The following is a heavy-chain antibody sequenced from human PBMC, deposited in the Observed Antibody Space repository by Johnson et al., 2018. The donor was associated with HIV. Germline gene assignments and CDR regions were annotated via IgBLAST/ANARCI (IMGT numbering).Heavy chain of an antibody. J-gene: IGHJ3*02. CDR3: ARPDLGLWFRESNAFDI. CDR2: IKTDGSDT. CDR1: GFTFSNYW. Sequence: VQLVESGGGLVQPGGSLRLSCAVSGFTFSNYWMEWVRQAPGKGLVWVSRIKTDGSDTTYADSVKGRFTISRDNAKNTLYLEMNSLRAEDTAVYYCARPDLGLWFRESNAFDIWGQGTMVTVSS. D-gene: IGHD3-10*01. V-gene: IGHV3-74*01.